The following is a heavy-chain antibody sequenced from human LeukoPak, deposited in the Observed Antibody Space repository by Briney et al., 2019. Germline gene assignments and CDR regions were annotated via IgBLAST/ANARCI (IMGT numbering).Heavy chain of an antibody. D-gene: IGHD4-17*01. CDR1: GGSISSYY. CDR2: IYYSGST. J-gene: IGHJ4*02. V-gene: IGHV4-59*08. Sequence: PSETLSLTCTVSGGSISSYYWSWIRRPPWKGLEWIGYIYYSGSTNYNPSLKSRVTISVDTSKNQFSLKLSSVTAADTAVYYCARMGMTTVTFDYWGQGTLVTVSS. CDR3: ARMGMTTVTFDY.